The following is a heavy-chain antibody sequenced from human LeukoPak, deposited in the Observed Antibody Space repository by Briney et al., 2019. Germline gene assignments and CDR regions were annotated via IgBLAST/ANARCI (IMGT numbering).Heavy chain of an antibody. CDR2: ISAYNGNT. V-gene: IGHV1-18*01. D-gene: IGHD6-13*01. Sequence: ASVKVSCKASGYTFTSYGISWVRQAPGQGLEWMGWISAYNGNTNYAQKFQGRVTMTTDTSTSTAYMELRSLRSDDTAVYYCARGVAAASAVGPLYYYYYGMDVWGQGTTVTVSS. J-gene: IGHJ6*02. CDR1: GYTFTSYG. CDR3: ARGVAAASAVGPLYYYYYGMDV.